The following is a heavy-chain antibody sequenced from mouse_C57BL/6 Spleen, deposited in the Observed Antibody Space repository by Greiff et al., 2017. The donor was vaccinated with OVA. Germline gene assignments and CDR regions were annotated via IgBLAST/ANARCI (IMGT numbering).Heavy chain of an antibody. D-gene: IGHD5-1-1*01. Sequence: EVNVVESGGGLVQPKGSLKLSCAASGFSFNTYAMNWVRQAPGKGLEWVARIRSKSNNYATYYADSVKDRFTISRDDSESMLYLQMNNLKTEDTAMYYCVRLDTWAYWGQGTLVTVSA. CDR3: VRLDTWAY. V-gene: IGHV10-1*01. J-gene: IGHJ3*01. CDR1: GFSFNTYA. CDR2: IRSKSNNYAT.